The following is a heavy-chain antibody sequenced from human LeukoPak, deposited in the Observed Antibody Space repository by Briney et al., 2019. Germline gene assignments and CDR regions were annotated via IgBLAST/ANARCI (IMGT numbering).Heavy chain of an antibody. CDR1: GYTFTSYG. J-gene: IGHJ5*02. V-gene: IGHV1-18*01. Sequence: ASVKVSCKASGYTFTSYGISWVRQAPGQGLEWMGWISAYNGNTNYAQKLQGRVTMTTDTSTSTAYMELRSLRSDDTAVYYCARSAGYYGSGSYLAFDPWGQGTLVTVSS. D-gene: IGHD3-10*01. CDR2: ISAYNGNT. CDR3: ARSAGYYGSGSYLAFDP.